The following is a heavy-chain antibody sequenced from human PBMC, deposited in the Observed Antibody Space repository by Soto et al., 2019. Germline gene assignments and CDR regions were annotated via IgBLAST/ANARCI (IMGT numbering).Heavy chain of an antibody. CDR3: ARDRREQWLVLDAFDI. V-gene: IGHV1-18*01. Sequence: ASVKVSCKASGYTFTSYGISWVRQAPGQGLEWMGWISAYNGNTNYAQKLQGRVTMTTDTSTSTAYMELRSLRSDDTAVYYCARDRREQWLVLDAFDIWGQGTMVTVSS. CDR1: GYTFTSYG. CDR2: ISAYNGNT. D-gene: IGHD6-19*01. J-gene: IGHJ3*02.